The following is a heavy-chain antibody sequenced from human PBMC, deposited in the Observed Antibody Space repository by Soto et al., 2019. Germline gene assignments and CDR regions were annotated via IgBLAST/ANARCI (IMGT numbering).Heavy chain of an antibody. D-gene: IGHD2-8*02. V-gene: IGHV1-8*01. CDR3: ARASGAGSFDF. CDR2: VSANSGNT. J-gene: IGHJ5*01. Sequence: QVQLVQSGAEVKKPGASVKVSCTASGSTFRGFDIHWVRQDTGQGLEWMGWVSANSGNTGYAQRFQGRVTLTRDTSKSSAYMEVNSLTSEDTAIYFCARASGAGSFDFWGQGTLVSVSS. CDR1: GSTFRGFD.